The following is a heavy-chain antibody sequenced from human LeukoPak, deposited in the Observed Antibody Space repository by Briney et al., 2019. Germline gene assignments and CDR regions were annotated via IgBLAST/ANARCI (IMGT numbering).Heavy chain of an antibody. CDR2: IYYSGST. CDR3: ARDFYYDYVWGSYRYFDY. Sequence: SETLSLTCTVSGGSISSYYWSWIRQPPGKGLEWIGYIYYSGSTNHNPSLKSRVTMSVDTSKNQLSLKLSSVTAADTAVYYCARDFYYDYVWGSYRYFDYWGQGTLVTVSS. J-gene: IGHJ4*02. V-gene: IGHV4-59*12. D-gene: IGHD3-16*02. CDR1: GGSISSYY.